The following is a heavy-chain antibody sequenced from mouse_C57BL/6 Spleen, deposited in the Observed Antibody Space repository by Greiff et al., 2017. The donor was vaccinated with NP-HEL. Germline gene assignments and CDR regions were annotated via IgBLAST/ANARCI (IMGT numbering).Heavy chain of an antibody. J-gene: IGHJ3*01. CDR2: INPNNGGT. CDR3: ARSEDYTWFAY. V-gene: IGHV1-22*01. CDR1: GYTFTDYN. Sequence: EVQLQESGPELVKPGASVKMSCKASGYTFTDYNMHWVKQSHGQSLEWIGSINPNNGGTSYNQKFKGKATLTVNTSSSTAYMELRSLTSEDSAVYYCARSEDYTWFAYWGQGTLVTVSA. D-gene: IGHD2-4*01.